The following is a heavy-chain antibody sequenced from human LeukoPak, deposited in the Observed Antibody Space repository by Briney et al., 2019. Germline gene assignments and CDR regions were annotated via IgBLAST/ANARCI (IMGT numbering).Heavy chain of an antibody. CDR2: INPNSGGT. Sequence: GASVKVSFKSSGYTFTIYYMHWGRQAPGQGLEWMGSINPNSGGTIYAQQFQGRVTMTRDTSISTAYMELRSLRSEDTAVYYCATNILVRDIINWFDPWGQGTLVTVSS. J-gene: IGHJ5*02. CDR3: ATNILVRDIINWFDP. CDR1: GYTFTIYY. D-gene: IGHD3-10*01. V-gene: IGHV1-2*02.